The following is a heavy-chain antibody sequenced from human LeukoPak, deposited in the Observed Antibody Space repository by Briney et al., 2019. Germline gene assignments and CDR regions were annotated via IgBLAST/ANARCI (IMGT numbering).Heavy chain of an antibody. CDR3: ARDSPGGIDY. D-gene: IGHD3-16*01. CDR2: ISAYNGNT. V-gene: IGHV1-18*04. CDR1: GYTFTGYY. J-gene: IGHJ4*02. Sequence: ASVKVSCKASGYTFTGYYMHWVRQAPGQGLEWMGWISAYNGNTNYAQKFQGRVTMTTDTSTSTAYMELRSLRSDDTAVYYCARDSPGGIDYWGQGTLVTVSS.